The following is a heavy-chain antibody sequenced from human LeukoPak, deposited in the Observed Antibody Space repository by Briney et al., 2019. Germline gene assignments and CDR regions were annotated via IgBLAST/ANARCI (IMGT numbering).Heavy chain of an antibody. Sequence: GGSLRLSCAASGFTVSSNYMSWVRQAPGKGLERVSVMYSGGSTYYADSVKGGFTISRDNSKNTLYLQMNSLRADDTAVYYCARACSGGSCSEYFQQWGQSTLVTVSS. V-gene: IGHV3-66*01. CDR3: ARACSGGSCSEYFQQ. J-gene: IGHJ1*01. CDR1: GFTVSSNY. D-gene: IGHD2-15*01. CDR2: MYSGGST.